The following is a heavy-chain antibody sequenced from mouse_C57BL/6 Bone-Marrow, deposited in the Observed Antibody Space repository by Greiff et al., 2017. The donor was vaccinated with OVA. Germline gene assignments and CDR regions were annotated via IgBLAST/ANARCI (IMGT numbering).Heavy chain of an antibody. J-gene: IGHJ1*03. V-gene: IGHV1-47*01. CDR2: FHPYNDDT. D-gene: IGHD1-1*01. CDR3: ARGGGYYGSRHWYFDV. CDR1: GYTFTTYP. Sequence: VQLHQSGAELVKPGASVKMSCKASGYTFTTYPIEWMKQNHGKSLEWIGNFHPYNDDTKYNEKFKGKATLTVEKSSSTVYLELSRLTSDDSAVYYCARGGGYYGSRHWYFDVWGTGTTVTVSS.